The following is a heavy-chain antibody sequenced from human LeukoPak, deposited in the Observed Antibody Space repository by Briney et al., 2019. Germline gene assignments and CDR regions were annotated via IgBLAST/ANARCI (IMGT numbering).Heavy chain of an antibody. CDR2: INHSGST. D-gene: IGHD3-22*01. CDR1: GGSFSGYY. J-gene: IGHJ2*01. V-gene: IGHV4-34*01. CDR3: ARMYYYDTSGYSMPTAHFDL. Sequence: SETLSLTCAVYGGSFSGYYWSWIRQPPGKGLEWIGEINHSGSTNYNPSLKSRVTISVDTSKNQFSLKLSSVTAADTAVYYCARMYYYDTSGYSMPTAHFDLWGRGTLVTVSS.